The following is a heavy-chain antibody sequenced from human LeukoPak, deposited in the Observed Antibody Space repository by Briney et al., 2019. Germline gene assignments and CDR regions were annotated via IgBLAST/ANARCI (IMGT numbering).Heavy chain of an antibody. Sequence: PGKSLILSYAAPGFTFSSYGIHWVRQAPGKVLQWVAGIWYDGTNKYYADSVKGRFTISRDNSKNTLYLQMTSLRAEDTAVYYCARDLSDGVVTAIAHYWGQGTLVTVSS. D-gene: IGHD2-21*02. CDR3: ARDLSDGVVTAIAHY. V-gene: IGHV3-33*01. CDR2: IWYDGTNK. CDR1: GFTFSSYG. J-gene: IGHJ4*02.